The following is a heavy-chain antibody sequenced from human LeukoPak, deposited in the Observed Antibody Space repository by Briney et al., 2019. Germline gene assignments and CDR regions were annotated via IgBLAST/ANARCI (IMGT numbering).Heavy chain of an antibody. CDR2: ISSSGNII. CDR3: ARCGRITILGVAGRTGFDP. D-gene: IGHD3-3*01. CDR1: GFTFSSYA. J-gene: IGHJ5*02. V-gene: IGHV3-48*04. Sequence: GGSLRLSCAASGFTFSSYAMSWVRQAPGKGLEWVSYISSSGNIIYYADSVKGRFTISRDNAKNSLYLQMNSLRADDTAVYYCARCGRITILGVAGRTGFDPWGRGILVTVSS.